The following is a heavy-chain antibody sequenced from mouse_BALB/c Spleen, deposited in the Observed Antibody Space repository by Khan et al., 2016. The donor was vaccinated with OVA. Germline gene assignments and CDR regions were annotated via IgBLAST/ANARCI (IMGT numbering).Heavy chain of an antibody. J-gene: IGHJ4*01. V-gene: IGHV3-2*02. CDR2: ISYSGST. D-gene: IGHD1-1*02. CDR3: ARNGAHYNYAMDY. CDR1: GYSITSDYA. Sequence: EVQLQESGPGLVKPSQSLSLTCTVTGYSITSDYAWNWIRQFPGNKLEWMGYISYSGSTNYNPALKSRISITRDTSKNQFFLQLNSVTTEDTATYYCARNGAHYNYAMDYWGQGTSVTVSS.